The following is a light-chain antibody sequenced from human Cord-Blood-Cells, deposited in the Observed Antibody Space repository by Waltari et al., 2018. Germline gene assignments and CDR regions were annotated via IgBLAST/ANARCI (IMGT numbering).Light chain of an antibody. Sequence: SYELTQPPSVSVSPGQTARITCSGDALPKQYAYWYQQKPGQAPVLVIYKDSERPSGIHERFSGASSGTTVTLTISGVQAEDEADDYCQSADSSGTYYVFGTGTKVTVL. V-gene: IGLV3-25*03. CDR1: ALPKQY. CDR3: QSADSSGTYYV. CDR2: KDS. J-gene: IGLJ1*01.